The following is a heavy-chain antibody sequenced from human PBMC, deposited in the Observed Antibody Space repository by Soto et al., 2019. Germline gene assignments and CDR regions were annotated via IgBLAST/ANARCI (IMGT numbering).Heavy chain of an antibody. Sequence: ASVKVSCKASGGTFDTYTINWVRQAPGQGLEWMGRIIPVLDTTNYAQKFQGRVTITADKSTNTAYMDLSSLTSEDTAVYYCARDASIRYFEWFNVFDIWGQGTMVTVS. CDR3: ARDASIRYFEWFNVFDI. CDR1: GGTFDTYT. CDR2: IIPVLDTT. D-gene: IGHD3-9*01. V-gene: IGHV1-69*08. J-gene: IGHJ3*02.